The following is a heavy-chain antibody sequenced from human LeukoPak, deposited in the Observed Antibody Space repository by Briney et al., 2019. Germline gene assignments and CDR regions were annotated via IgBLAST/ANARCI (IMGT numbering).Heavy chain of an antibody. Sequence: ASVKVSCKTSGFTFTSNGISWVRQAPGRGLEWMGWINAYNGKTNYPQKFQDRVTMTTDTSTSTAYLELRNLRSDDTAVYYCARDSHDYCDYWGQGTLVTVSS. CDR3: ARDSHDYCDY. V-gene: IGHV1-18*01. CDR2: INAYNGKT. CDR1: GFTFTSNG. J-gene: IGHJ4*02.